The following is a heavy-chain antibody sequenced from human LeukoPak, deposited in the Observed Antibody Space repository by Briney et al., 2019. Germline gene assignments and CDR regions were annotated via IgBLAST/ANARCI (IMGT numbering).Heavy chain of an antibody. J-gene: IGHJ4*02. D-gene: IGHD3-10*01. V-gene: IGHV3-30*18. CDR3: AKEYGSGSYYNTFDY. Sequence: PGGSLRLSCAASGFTFSSYGMHWVRQAPGKGLEWVAVISYDGSNKYYADSVKGRFTTSRDNSKNTLYLQMNSLRAEDTAVYYCAKEYGSGSYYNTFDYWGQGTLVTVSS. CDR2: ISYDGSNK. CDR1: GFTFSSYG.